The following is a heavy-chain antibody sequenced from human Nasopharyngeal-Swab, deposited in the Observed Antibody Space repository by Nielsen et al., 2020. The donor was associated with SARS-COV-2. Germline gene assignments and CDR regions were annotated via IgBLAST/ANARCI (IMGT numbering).Heavy chain of an antibody. CDR2: IIPIFGTA. V-gene: IGHV1-69*06. J-gene: IGHJ3*02. Sequence: WVRQAPGQGLEWMGGIIPIFGTANYAQKFQGRVTITADKSTSTAYMELSSLRSEDTAVYYCARDSTYYYDSSGSDGASDIWGQGTMVTVSS. CDR3: ARDSTYYYDSSGSDGASDI. D-gene: IGHD3-22*01.